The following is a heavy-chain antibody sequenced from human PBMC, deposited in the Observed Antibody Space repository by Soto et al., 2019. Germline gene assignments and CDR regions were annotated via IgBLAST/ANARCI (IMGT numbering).Heavy chain of an antibody. J-gene: IGHJ4*02. D-gene: IGHD5-12*01. CDR3: ARVGESGYEGGYYFDH. V-gene: IGHV4-31*03. CDR2: IYNSRNT. Sequence: QVQLQESGPGLVKPSQTLSLTCSVSGGSISSGGYYWTWIRQHPGKGLEWIGYIYNSRNTDYNTSLRSRVTISADTSKNPYCLNLRSVTAADTAVYYCARVGESGYEGGYYFDHWGQGTRVTVSS. CDR1: GGSISSGGYY.